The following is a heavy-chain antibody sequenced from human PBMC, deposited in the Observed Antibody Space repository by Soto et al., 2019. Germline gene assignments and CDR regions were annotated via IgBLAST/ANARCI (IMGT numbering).Heavy chain of an antibody. CDR3: ARGRYCSSTSCYYYYYYGMDV. CDR2: MNPNSGNT. CDR1: GYTFTSYD. J-gene: IGHJ6*02. V-gene: IGHV1-8*01. D-gene: IGHD2-2*01. Sequence: ASVKLSCKASGYTFTSYDINWVRQATGQGLEWMGWMNPNSGNTGYAQKFQGRVTMTRNTSISTAYMELSSLRSEDTAVYYCARGRYCSSTSCYYYYYYGMDVWGQGTTVTVSS.